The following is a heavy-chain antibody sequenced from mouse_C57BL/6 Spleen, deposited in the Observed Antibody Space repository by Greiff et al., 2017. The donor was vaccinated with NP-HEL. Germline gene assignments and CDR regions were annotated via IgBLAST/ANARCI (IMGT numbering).Heavy chain of an antibody. D-gene: IGHD2-4*01. Sequence: EVMLVESGGGLVKPGGSLKLSCAASGFTFSSYTMSWVRQTPEKRLEWVATISGGGGNTYYPDSVKGRFTISRDNAKNTLYLQMSSLRSEDTALYYCARPDDYDGYFDVWGTGTTVTVSS. CDR3: ARPDDYDGYFDV. V-gene: IGHV5-9*01. CDR2: ISGGGGNT. CDR1: GFTFSSYT. J-gene: IGHJ1*03.